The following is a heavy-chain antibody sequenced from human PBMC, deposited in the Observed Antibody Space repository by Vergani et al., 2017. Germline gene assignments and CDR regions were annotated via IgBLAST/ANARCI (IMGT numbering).Heavy chain of an antibody. D-gene: IGHD4-17*01. V-gene: IGHV3-21*01. CDR3: ARPPMAGNYGAQPIDY. Sequence: EVQLVESGGGLVKPGGSLRLSCAASGFTFSSYSMNWVRQAPGKGLEWVSSISSSSSYIYYADSVKGRFTISRDNAKNSLYLQMNSLRADDTAVYYCARPPMAGNYGAQPIDYWGQGTLVTVSS. CDR1: GFTFSSYS. CDR2: ISSSSSYI. J-gene: IGHJ4*02.